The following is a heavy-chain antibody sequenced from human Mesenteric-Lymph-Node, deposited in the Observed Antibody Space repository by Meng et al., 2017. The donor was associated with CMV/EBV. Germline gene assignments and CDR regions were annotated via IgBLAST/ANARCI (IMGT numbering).Heavy chain of an antibody. Sequence: SETLSLTCAVSGGSISSSNWWSWVRQPPGKGLEWIGEIYHSGSTNYNPSLKSRVTISVDKSKNQFSLKLSSVTAADTAVYYCATLGGSGPNPSTECYYYYGMDVWGQGTTDTVSS. J-gene: IGHJ6*02. CDR2: IYHSGST. V-gene: IGHV4-4*02. CDR1: GGSISSSNW. CDR3: ATLGGSGPNPSTECYYYYGMDV. D-gene: IGHD3-16*01.